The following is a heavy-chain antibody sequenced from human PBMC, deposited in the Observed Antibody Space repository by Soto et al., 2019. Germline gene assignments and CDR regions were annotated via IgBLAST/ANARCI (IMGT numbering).Heavy chain of an antibody. Sequence: QVQLVESGGGLVKPGGSLRLSCAASGFSFSDYYISWIRQAPGKGLEWVSYISGSSSAIYYADSVRGRFTISRDNAKNSLDLQMNSRRVEDTAVYYCARERYYGSGSSPEDGRDVWGQGTTVTVSS. CDR3: ARERYYGSGSSPEDGRDV. D-gene: IGHD3-10*01. V-gene: IGHV3-11*01. CDR2: ISGSSSAI. J-gene: IGHJ6*02. CDR1: GFSFSDYY.